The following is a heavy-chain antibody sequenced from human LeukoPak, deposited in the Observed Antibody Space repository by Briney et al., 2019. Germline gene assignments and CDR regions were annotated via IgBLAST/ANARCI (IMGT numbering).Heavy chain of an antibody. CDR1: GFTVSSNY. J-gene: IGHJ4*02. V-gene: IGHV3-66*01. Sequence: GGSLRLSCAASGFTVSSNYMSWVRQAPGKGLEWVSVLYASGTTKYADSVKGRFTISRDTSDNTLNLQMNGLGAEDSAVYYCAAKGNGYTGIYVFAHWGQGTLVTVSA. D-gene: IGHD1-26*01. CDR2: LYASGTT. CDR3: AAKGNGYTGIYVFAH.